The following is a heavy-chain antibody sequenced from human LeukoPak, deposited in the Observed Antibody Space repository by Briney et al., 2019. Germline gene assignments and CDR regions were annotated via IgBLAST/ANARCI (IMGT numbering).Heavy chain of an antibody. D-gene: IGHD3-22*01. Sequence: GGSLRLSCTTSGFIFNRHALHWVRQAPGKGLEWVAVIGYDGIHKYYADSVKGRFTISRDDSKNTLYLQMDSLRTEDTAVYYCARDMIMGGPPDYLDYWGQGTLVTVSS. CDR1: GFIFNRHA. V-gene: IGHV3-30*04. CDR2: IGYDGIHK. CDR3: ARDMIMGGPPDYLDY. J-gene: IGHJ4*02.